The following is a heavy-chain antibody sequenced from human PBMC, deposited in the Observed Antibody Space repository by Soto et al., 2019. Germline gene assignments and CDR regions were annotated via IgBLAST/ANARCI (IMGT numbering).Heavy chain of an antibody. V-gene: IGHV4-34*01. CDR1: GGSFTDYY. J-gene: IGHJ4*02. CDR2: VSHTGST. CDR3: ARGTARGPFYFDY. D-gene: IGHD5-18*01. Sequence: SETLSLTCAVYGGSFTDYYWSWIRQSPGKGLEWIGEVSHTGSTNYNPSLGSRVTISVGTSKNQFSLKLSSVTAADTAVYYCARGTARGPFYFDYWGQGILVTVSS.